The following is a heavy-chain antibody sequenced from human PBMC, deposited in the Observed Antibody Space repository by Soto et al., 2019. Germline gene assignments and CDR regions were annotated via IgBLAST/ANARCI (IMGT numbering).Heavy chain of an antibody. CDR1: GGSISSYY. V-gene: IGHV4-59*01. D-gene: IGHD3-10*01. Sequence: PSETLSLTCTVSGGSISSYYWSWIRQPPGKGLEWIGYIYYSGSTNYSPSLKSRVTISVDTSKNQFSLKLSSVTAADTAVYYCARELYYYGSGSYYMHWFDPWGQGTLVTVSS. CDR3: ARELYYYGSGSYYMHWFDP. CDR2: IYYSGST. J-gene: IGHJ5*02.